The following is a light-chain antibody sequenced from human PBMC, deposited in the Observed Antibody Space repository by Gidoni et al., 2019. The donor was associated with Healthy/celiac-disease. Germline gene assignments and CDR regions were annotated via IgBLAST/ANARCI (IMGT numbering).Light chain of an antibody. CDR2: EDN. Sequence: PGKTVTISCTRSSGSIASNYVQWYQQRPGSAPTTVIYEDNQRPSGVPDRFSGSIDSSSNSASLTISGLKTEDEADYYCQSYDSSNHVVFGGGTKLTVL. CDR1: SGSIASNY. J-gene: IGLJ2*01. V-gene: IGLV6-57*03. CDR3: QSYDSSNHVV.